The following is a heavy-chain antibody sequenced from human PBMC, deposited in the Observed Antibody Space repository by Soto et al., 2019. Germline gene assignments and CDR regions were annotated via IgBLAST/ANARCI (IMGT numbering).Heavy chain of an antibody. CDR1: GDSLTSPDYY. CDR3: ARTSGYSSGSFSASCIEN. D-gene: IGHD6-19*01. J-gene: IGHJ4*02. V-gene: IGHV4-39*02. Sequence: QLQLQESGPGLVKPSETLSLSCGVSGDSLTSPDYYWAWIRQSPGKGLEWIGSGHSSGNTFYNPYLTSRVTISIDTSKKRFSLTLKSMTAADTAVYFCARTSGYSSGSFSASCIENWGQGTLVTVSS. CDR2: GHSSGNT.